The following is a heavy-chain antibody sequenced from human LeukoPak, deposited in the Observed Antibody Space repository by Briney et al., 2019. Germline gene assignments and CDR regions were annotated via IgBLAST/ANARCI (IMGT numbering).Heavy chain of an antibody. CDR2: ISGSGGST. CDR1: GGSISGYF. Sequence: ETLSLTCTVSGGSISGYFWSWVRQAPGKGLEWVSAISGSGGSTYYTDSVKGRFTISRGNSKNTLYLQMNSLRAEDTAVYYCAKDRLNSGAFDIWGQGTMVTVSS. V-gene: IGHV3-23*01. CDR3: AKDRLNSGAFDI. D-gene: IGHD1-14*01. J-gene: IGHJ3*02.